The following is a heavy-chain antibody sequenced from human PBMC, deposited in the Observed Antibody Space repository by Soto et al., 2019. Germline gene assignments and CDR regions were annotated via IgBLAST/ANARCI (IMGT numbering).Heavy chain of an antibody. CDR3: ARDPYYYDSSGYSDY. CDR2: LIPIFGTA. D-gene: IGHD3-22*01. CDR1: GGTFSSYA. V-gene: IGHV1-69*01. J-gene: IGHJ4*02. Sequence: GASVKLACKAPGGTFSSYAISWVRQAPGQGLGGMGGLIPIFGTANYAQKSQGRVTITADESTSTAYMELSRLRPEATAAYYCARDPYYYDSSGYSDYWGQGTLVTVSS.